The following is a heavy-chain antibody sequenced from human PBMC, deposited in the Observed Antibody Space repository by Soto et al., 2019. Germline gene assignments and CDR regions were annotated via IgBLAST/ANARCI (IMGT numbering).Heavy chain of an antibody. J-gene: IGHJ3*02. CDR1: GYTFISYD. D-gene: IGHD6-13*01. V-gene: IGHV1-8*01. CDR3: ARVRSSWDNDAFDI. Sequence: ASVKVSCKASGYTFISYDINWVRQATGQGLEWMGWMNPNSGNTGYAQKFQGRVTMTRNTSISTAYMELSSLRSEDTAVYYCARVRSSWDNDAFDIWGQGTLVTVSS. CDR2: MNPNSGNT.